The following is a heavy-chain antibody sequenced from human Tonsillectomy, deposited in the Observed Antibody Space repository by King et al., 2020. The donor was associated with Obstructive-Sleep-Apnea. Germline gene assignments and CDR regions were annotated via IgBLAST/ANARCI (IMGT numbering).Heavy chain of an antibody. D-gene: IGHD3-9*01. V-gene: IGHV2-70*11. CDR3: ARIRYDILTGYLPVDY. CDR1: GFSLSTSGMC. CDR2: IDWDDDK. Sequence: TLKESGPALVKPTQTLTLTCTFSGFSLSTSGMCVSWIRQPPGKALEWLARIDWDDDKYYSTSLKTRLTISKDTSKNQVVLTMTNMDPVDTATYYCARIRYDILTGYLPVDYWGQGTLVTVSS. J-gene: IGHJ4*02.